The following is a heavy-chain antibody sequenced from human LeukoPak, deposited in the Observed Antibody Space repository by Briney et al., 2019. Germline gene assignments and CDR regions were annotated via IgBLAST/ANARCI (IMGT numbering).Heavy chain of an antibody. CDR3: ARGASISFSSSWYYWFDP. J-gene: IGHJ5*02. CDR2: INHSGST. CDR1: GGSFSGYY. D-gene: IGHD6-13*01. Sequence: SETLSLTCAVYGGSFSGYYWSWIRQPPGKGLEWIGEINHSGSTNYNPSLESRVTISVDTSKNQFSLKLSSVTAADTAVYYCARGASISFSSSWYYWFDPWGQGTLVTVSS. V-gene: IGHV4-34*01.